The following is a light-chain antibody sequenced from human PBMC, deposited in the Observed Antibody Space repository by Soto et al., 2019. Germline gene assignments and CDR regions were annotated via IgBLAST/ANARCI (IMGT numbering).Light chain of an antibody. CDR1: ETVATN. V-gene: IGKV3D-15*02. J-gene: IGKJ1*01. Sequence: VMTQSPATLSVSPGEGATLSCWASETVATNLAWYQQKPGQAPRLLISGASTRAAGISDRFRGSGSGTEFTLTISSLRSEDSAVYYCQQYGSSPWTFGQGTKVDIK. CDR2: GAS. CDR3: QQYGSSPWT.